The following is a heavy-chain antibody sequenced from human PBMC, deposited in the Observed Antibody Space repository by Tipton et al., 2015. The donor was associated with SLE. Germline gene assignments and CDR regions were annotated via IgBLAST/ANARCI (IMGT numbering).Heavy chain of an antibody. J-gene: IGHJ6*02. D-gene: IGHD1-1*01. CDR3: ARAPHDSIHYGMDV. V-gene: IGHV4-34*10. CDR2: INHSGST. Sequence: LRLSCAVYGGSFNDHYWSWIRQSPGKGLEWIGEINHSGSTNYNSSLKSRVTMSVDTSKNQFSLKLSSVTAADTAVYYCARAPHDSIHYGMDVWGQGTTVTVSS. CDR1: GGSFNDHY.